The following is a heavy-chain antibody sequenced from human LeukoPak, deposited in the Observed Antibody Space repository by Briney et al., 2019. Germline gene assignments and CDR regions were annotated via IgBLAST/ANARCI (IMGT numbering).Heavy chain of an antibody. J-gene: IGHJ4*02. CDR2: IYYSGAT. CDR1: GGSISSGDYY. Sequence: PSQTLSLTCTVSGGSISSGDYYWSWIRQPPGKGLEYIGYIYYSGATNYIPSLKSRVTISVDTSKNQFSLKLNSVTTADTAIYYCARADPYSGYDFDYWGQGTLVTVSS. V-gene: IGHV4-61*08. CDR3: ARADPYSGYDFDY. D-gene: IGHD5-12*01.